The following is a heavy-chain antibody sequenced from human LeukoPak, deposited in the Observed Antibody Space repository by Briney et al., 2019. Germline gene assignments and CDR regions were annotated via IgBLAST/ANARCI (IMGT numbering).Heavy chain of an antibody. CDR3: AKLAYDSSGYYFDY. CDR1: GYTFTSYY. V-gene: IGHV1-46*01. Sequence: ASVKVSCKTSGYTFTSYYIHWVRQAPGQGLEWMGIINPSGGSTSYAQKFQGRVTMTRDTSTSTVYMYLSSLRSEDMAVYYCAKLAYDSSGYYFDYWGQGTLVTVSS. CDR2: INPSGGST. D-gene: IGHD3-22*01. J-gene: IGHJ4*02.